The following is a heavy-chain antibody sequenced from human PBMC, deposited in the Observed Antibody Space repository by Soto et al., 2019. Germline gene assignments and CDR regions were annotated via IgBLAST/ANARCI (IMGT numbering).Heavy chain of an antibody. CDR3: AKGIPQYCTSVTCNTGPHY. D-gene: IGHD2-2*02. CDR1: GFTFRTYG. CDR2: ISYDGSDE. Sequence: QVQLVESGGGVVQPGRSLRLSCAASGFTFRTYGMHWVRQAPGKGLEWVSVISYDGSDEYYADSVKGRFTISRDNSKSTLYLQMHSLRADDTAVYYCAKGIPQYCTSVTCNTGPHYWSQGTLVTVSS. V-gene: IGHV3-30*18. J-gene: IGHJ4*02.